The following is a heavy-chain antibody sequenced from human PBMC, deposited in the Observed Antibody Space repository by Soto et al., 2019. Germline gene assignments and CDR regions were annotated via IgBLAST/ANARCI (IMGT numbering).Heavy chain of an antibody. Sequence: PGGSLRLSCASSVFTFTTYGIHGVRQAPCKGREWGGVGSFDGINKYYADPVKGRFTISRDNSKNALSLQMNSLRAEDTAFYYCAKHMSGAPNDTFDIWGQGTMVTVSS. CDR1: VFTFTTYG. CDR3: AKHMSGAPNDTFDI. V-gene: IGHV3-30*18. J-gene: IGHJ3*02. CDR2: GSFDGINK. D-gene: IGHD3-10*02.